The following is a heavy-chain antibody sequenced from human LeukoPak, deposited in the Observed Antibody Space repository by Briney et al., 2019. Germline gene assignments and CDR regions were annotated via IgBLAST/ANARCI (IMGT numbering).Heavy chain of an antibody. V-gene: IGHV1-18*01. CDR2: ISAYNGNT. D-gene: IGHD3-10*01. Sequence: ASVKVSCKASGYTLTSYGISWVRQAPGQGLEWVGWISAYNGNTNYAQKLQGRVTMTTDTSTSTAYMELRSLRSDDTAVYYCARSTYYYGSGSPQGDYWGQGTLVTVSS. J-gene: IGHJ4*02. CDR1: GYTLTSYG. CDR3: ARSTYYYGSGSPQGDY.